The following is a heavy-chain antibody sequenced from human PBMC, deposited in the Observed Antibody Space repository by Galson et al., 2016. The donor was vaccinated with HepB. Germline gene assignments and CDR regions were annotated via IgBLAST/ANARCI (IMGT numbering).Heavy chain of an antibody. D-gene: IGHD6-13*01. CDR1: GFNFNIHS. CDR2: ISHSNTYI. J-gene: IGHJ6*02. CDR3: VRQGLGQQMGQRVPVYFYAGLDV. V-gene: IGHV3-21*01. Sequence: SLRLSCAGSGFNFNIHSMHWVRQAPGKGLEWVSSISHSNTYIYYGDSVKGRFTISRDNAKNSLYLQMNGLRVEDTAAYYCVRQGLGQQMGQRVPVYFYAGLDVWGQGTTVIVSS.